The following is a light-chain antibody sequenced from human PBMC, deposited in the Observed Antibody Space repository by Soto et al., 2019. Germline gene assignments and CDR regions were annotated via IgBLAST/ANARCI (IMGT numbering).Light chain of an antibody. CDR2: DVS. Sequence: QSALTQPASVSGSPGQSITISCTGTSSDFGGYNYVSWYQQHPGKAPKLMIYDVSNRPSGVPNRFSGSKSGNTASLTISGLQAEDEADYYCSSYTSSSTFYVFGTGTKVTVL. CDR1: SSDFGGYNY. V-gene: IGLV2-14*01. CDR3: SSYTSSSTFYV. J-gene: IGLJ1*01.